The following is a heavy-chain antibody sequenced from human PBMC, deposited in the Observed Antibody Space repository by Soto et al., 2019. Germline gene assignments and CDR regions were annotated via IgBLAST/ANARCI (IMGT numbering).Heavy chain of an antibody. J-gene: IGHJ5*01. D-gene: IGHD4-4*01. V-gene: IGHV4-31*03. Sequence: SETLSLTCTVSGDSISSGSFYWSWLRQRPGKGLEWLGYMSSSGSTYYNPSLKSRLSMSSDTSKNQFSLKLTSVTAADTAVFYCERTTAIYSAGSHFDSWGQGTLVTVSS. CDR2: MSSSGST. CDR3: ERTTAIYSAGSHFDS. CDR1: GDSISSGSFY.